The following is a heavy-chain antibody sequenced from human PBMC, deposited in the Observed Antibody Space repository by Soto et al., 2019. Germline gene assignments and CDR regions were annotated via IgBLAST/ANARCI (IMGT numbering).Heavy chain of an antibody. CDR1: GFTFSSYA. CDR2: ISGSGGST. V-gene: IGHV3-23*01. CDR3: AKDGTDDYVWGSYRYMVY. J-gene: IGHJ4*02. D-gene: IGHD3-16*02. Sequence: EVQLLESGGGLVQPGGSLRLSCAASGFTFSSYAMSWVRQAPGKGLEWVSAISGSGGSTYYADSVKGRFTISRDNSKNTLYLQMNSLRAEETAVYYCAKDGTDDYVWGSYRYMVYWGQGTLVTVSS.